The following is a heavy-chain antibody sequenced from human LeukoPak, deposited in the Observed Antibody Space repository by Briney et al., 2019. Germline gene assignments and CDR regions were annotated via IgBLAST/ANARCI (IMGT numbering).Heavy chain of an antibody. CDR3: ARGGKQWLVRGGGYYFDY. CDR1: GGSISSLY. CDR2: NYTGST. J-gene: IGHJ4*02. Sequence: SETLSLTCSVSGGSISSLYWSWIRQPPGKGLEWIGYNYTGSTNYNPSLKSRVTISVDTSKNQFSLKLNSVTPEDTAVYYCARGGKQWLVRGGGYYFDYWGQGTLVTVSS. V-gene: IGHV4-59*12. D-gene: IGHD6-19*01.